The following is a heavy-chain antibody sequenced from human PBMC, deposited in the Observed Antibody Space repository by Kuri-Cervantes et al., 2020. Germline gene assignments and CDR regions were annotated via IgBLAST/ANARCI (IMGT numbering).Heavy chain of an antibody. D-gene: IGHD3-10*01. CDR2: ISAYNGNT. V-gene: IGHV1-18*01. Sequence: ASVKVSCKASGYTFTSYGISWVRQAPGQGLEWMGWISAYNGNTNYAQKLQGRVTMTTDTSTSTAYMELSSLRSEDTALYYCAKGRDYYGSGSYESSVDYWGQGTLVTVSS. CDR3: AKGRDYYGSGSYESSVDY. J-gene: IGHJ4*02. CDR1: GYTFTSYG.